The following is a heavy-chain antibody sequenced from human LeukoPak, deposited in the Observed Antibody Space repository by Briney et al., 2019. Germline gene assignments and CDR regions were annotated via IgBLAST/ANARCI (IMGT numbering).Heavy chain of an antibody. CDR1: GGSISSSSYY. Sequence: SETLSLTCTVSGGSISSSSYYWGWVRQPPGRGREWIGSIYYSGSTYYNPSLKSRVTISVDTSKNQFSLKLSSVTAADTAVYYCARNGAITIIELGFDPWGQGTLVTVSS. D-gene: IGHD3-9*01. CDR3: ARNGAITIIELGFDP. J-gene: IGHJ5*02. CDR2: IYYSGST. V-gene: IGHV4-39*07.